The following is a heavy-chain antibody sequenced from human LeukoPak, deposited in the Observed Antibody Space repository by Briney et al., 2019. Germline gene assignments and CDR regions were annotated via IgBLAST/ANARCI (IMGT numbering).Heavy chain of an antibody. J-gene: IGHJ6*02. V-gene: IGHV4-31*03. CDR1: GGSISSGAFY. Sequence: PSETLSLTCTVSGGSISSGAFYWSWIRQHPGKGLEWIGDTYCSGSTYYNPSPRSRVTISVDTSKNQFSLKLSSVTAADTAVYYCAGSYRSASISNGMDVWGQGTTVTVSS. CDR3: AGSYRSASISNGMDV. D-gene: IGHD6-6*01. CDR2: TYCSGST.